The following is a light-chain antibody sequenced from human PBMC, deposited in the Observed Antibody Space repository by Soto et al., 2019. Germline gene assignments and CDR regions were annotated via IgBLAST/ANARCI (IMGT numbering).Light chain of an antibody. V-gene: IGKV1-6*01. J-gene: IGKJ2*01. CDR1: QGIRNN. CDR3: LQDYNYPYT. CDR2: AAS. Sequence: AIQMTQSRSCLSASVGDRVAITCRASQGIRNNLGWYQQKPGKAPKLLIYAASSLQSGVPSRFSGSGSGTDFTLTISSLQPEDFATYFCLQDYNYPYTFGQGTKPEIK.